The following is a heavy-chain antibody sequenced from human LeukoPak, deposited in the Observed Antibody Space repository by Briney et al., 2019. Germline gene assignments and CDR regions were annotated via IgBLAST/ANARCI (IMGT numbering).Heavy chain of an antibody. J-gene: IGHJ3*02. V-gene: IGHV3-15*01. D-gene: IGHD1-26*01. CDR2: IKSKTDGGTS. CDR3: TTGAPAFDI. Sequence: PGGSLRLSCAASGFNFSSYWMSWVRQAPGKGLGWVGHIKSKTDGGTSAYAAPVKGRFTISRDDSRNTLYLQMNGLKTEDAAVYYCTTGAPAFDIWGQGSMVTVSS. CDR1: GFNFSSYW.